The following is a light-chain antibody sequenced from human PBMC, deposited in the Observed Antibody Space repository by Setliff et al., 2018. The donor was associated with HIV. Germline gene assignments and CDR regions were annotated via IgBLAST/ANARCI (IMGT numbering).Light chain of an antibody. CDR3: CSYTSISTYV. V-gene: IGLV2-14*03. Sequence: SALTQPASVSGSPGQSITISCTGTSSDVGRYNYVSWYQQHPGKTPKLIIYDVSKWPSGVSNRFSASKSGNTASLTISGLQAEDEADYYCCSYTSISTYVFGTGTKV. CDR1: SSDVGRYNY. J-gene: IGLJ1*01. CDR2: DVS.